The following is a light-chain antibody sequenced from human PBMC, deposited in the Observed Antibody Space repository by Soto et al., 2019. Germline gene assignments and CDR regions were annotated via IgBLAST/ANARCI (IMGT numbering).Light chain of an antibody. V-gene: IGKV3-20*01. CDR2: AAS. CDR1: QIVTINS. CDR3: QQYGDSPFT. J-gene: IGKJ3*01. Sequence: EVVLTQSPGTLSLSPGERATLSCRASQIVTINSLAWYQQKPGQPPRLLISAASTRASAIPDRFSGSGSGTDFTLTISRLQPEDFALYYCQQYGDSPFTFGPGTRVDVK.